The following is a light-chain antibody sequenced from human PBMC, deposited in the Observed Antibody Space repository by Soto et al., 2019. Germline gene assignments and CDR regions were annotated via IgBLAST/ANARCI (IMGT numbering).Light chain of an antibody. CDR3: LQHNSYPRT. CDR1: QGIGKY. J-gene: IGKJ4*02. CDR2: TTS. V-gene: IGKV1-17*03. Sequence: DVQVTQSPSAVSASGGDRVNITCRAGQGIGKYFAWFQEKQGKVPKRLIYTTSTVQTGFLSRFSGSRSGTEFTLTIRSLQPEDIATYYCLQHNSYPRTFGGGTKV.